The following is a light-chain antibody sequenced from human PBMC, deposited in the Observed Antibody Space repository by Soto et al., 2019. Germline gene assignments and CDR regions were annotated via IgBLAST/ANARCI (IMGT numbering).Light chain of an antibody. CDR2: GAS. J-gene: IGKJ1*01. CDR1: QSVSSNY. V-gene: IGKV3-20*01. Sequence: EIVMTQSPATLSLSPGERATLSCRASQSVSSNYLAWYQQKPGQAPRLLIYGASSRATGIPDRFSGRGSGTGFTLTISRLEPGDFAVFYCQQYGSSPWTFGQGTKVEIK. CDR3: QQYGSSPWT.